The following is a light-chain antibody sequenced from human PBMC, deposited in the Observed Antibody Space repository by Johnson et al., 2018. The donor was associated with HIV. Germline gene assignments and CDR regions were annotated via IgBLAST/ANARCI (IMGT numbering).Light chain of an antibody. CDR2: RNV. CDR3: GTWDSSLSAYV. CDR1: SSNIGSSP. Sequence: QPVLTQPPSVSAAPGQRVTISCSGSSSNIGSSPVNWYQQLPGTAPKLLMYRNVQRPSGIPDRFSGSKSGTSATLGITGLQTGDEADYYCGTWDSSLSAYVFGTGTKVTVL. J-gene: IGLJ1*01. V-gene: IGLV1-51*01.